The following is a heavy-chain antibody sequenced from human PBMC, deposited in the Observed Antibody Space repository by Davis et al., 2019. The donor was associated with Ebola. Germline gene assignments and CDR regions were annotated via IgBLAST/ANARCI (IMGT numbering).Heavy chain of an antibody. CDR2: INAGNGNT. Sequence: AASVKVSCKASGYIFTSYAMHWVRQAPGQRLEWMGWINAGNGNTKYSQKFQGRVTITRDTSASTAHMELSSLRFEDTAVYYCARGKSSSSLSANWFDPWGQGTLVTVSS. D-gene: IGHD6-6*01. V-gene: IGHV1-3*01. J-gene: IGHJ5*02. CDR3: ARGKSSSSLSANWFDP. CDR1: GYIFTSYA.